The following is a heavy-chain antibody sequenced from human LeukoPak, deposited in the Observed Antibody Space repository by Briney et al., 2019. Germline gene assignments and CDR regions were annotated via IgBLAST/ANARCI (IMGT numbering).Heavy chain of an antibody. CDR1: GFTSSSYA. J-gene: IGHJ4*02. D-gene: IGHD3-22*01. V-gene: IGHV3-23*01. CDR3: AKEAYYYDSSGYYLFDY. Sequence: GGSLRLSCAASGFTSSSYAMSWVRQAPGKGLEWVSAICGSGGSTYYADSVKGRFTISRDNSKNTLYLQMNSLRAEDTAVYYCAKEAYYYDSSGYYLFDYWGQGTLVTVSS. CDR2: ICGSGGST.